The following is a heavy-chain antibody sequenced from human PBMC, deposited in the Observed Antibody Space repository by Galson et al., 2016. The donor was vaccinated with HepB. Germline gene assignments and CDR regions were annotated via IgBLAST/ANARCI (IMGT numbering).Heavy chain of an antibody. J-gene: IGHJ4*02. CDR1: GFTFSGYG. V-gene: IGHV3-33*01. CDR3: AREASSGWYSYFPY. CDR2: IWYDGNNK. D-gene: IGHD6-19*01. Sequence: SLRLSCAASGFTFSGYGMHWVRQAPGKGLEWVAVIWYDGNNKYYADSVKGRFTISRDSSKNTLYLQMNSLRAEDTAVYYCAREASSGWYSYFPYWGQGTLVTVSS.